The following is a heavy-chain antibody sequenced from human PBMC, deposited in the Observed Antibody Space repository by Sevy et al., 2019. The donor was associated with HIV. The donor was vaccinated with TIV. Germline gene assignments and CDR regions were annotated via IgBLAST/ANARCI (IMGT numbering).Heavy chain of an antibody. CDR1: GFTFSGSA. J-gene: IGHJ6*02. CDR2: IRSKANSYAT. D-gene: IGHD3-10*01. CDR3: TTGFTYYYGSGSTHASNYYYYGMDV. V-gene: IGHV3-73*01. Sequence: GGSLRLSCAASGFTFSGSAMHWVRQASGKGLEWVGRIRSKANSYATAYAASVKGRFTISRDDSKNTAYLQMNILKTEDMAFYYCTTGFTYYYGSGSTHASNYYYYGMDVWGQGTTVTVSS.